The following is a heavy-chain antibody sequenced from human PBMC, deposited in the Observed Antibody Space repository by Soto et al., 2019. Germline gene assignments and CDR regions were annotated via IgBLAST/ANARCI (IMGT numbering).Heavy chain of an antibody. Sequence: GASVKVSCKASGYTFTSYDINWVRQATGQGLEWMGGFDPEDGETIYAQKFQGRVTMTEDTSTDTAYMELSSLRSEDTAVYYCATETPLDYYDSSGPFDYWGQGTLVTVSS. D-gene: IGHD3-22*01. CDR1: GYTFTSYD. V-gene: IGHV1-24*01. CDR3: ATETPLDYYDSSGPFDY. J-gene: IGHJ4*02. CDR2: FDPEDGET.